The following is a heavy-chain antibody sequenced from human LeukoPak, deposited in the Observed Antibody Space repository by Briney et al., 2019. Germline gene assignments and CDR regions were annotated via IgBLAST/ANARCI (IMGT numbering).Heavy chain of an antibody. V-gene: IGHV4-34*01. J-gene: IGHJ4*02. CDR2: INHSGST. D-gene: IGHD3-10*01. Sequence: SETLSLTCAVYGGSFSGYYWSWIRQPPGKGLEWIGEINHSGSTNYNPSLKSRVTISVDTSKNQFSLKLSSVTAADTAVYYCARLLSGSGTITDYWGQGTLVTVSS. CDR3: ARLLSGSGTITDY. CDR1: GGSFSGYY.